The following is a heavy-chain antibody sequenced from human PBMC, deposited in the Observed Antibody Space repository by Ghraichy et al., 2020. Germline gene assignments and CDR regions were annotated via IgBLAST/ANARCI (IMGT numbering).Heavy chain of an antibody. CDR2: MSGSGASI. V-gene: IGHV3-23*01. CDR1: GFPFNTYV. D-gene: IGHD1/OR15-1a*01. CDR3: AKPHRGVSGTKVG. Sequence: GGSLRLSCTASGFPFNTYVMTWVRQAPGRGLEWVSSMSGSGASIYYADSVKGRFTISRDNSKNTLFLQMTSLRAEDTARYYCAKPHRGVSGTKVGWGQGTLVTVSA. J-gene: IGHJ4*02.